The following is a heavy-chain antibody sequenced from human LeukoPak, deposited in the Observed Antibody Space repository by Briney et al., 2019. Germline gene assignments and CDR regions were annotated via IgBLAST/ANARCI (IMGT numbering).Heavy chain of an antibody. Sequence: ASVKVSCKASGYTFTGYYMHWVRQAPGQGLEWMGWINPNSGGTNYAQKFQGRVTMTRDTSISTAYMELSRLRSDDTAVYYCARDDVYGSGSYLIGSWFDPWGQGTLVTVSS. CDR2: INPNSGGT. CDR1: GYTFTGYY. CDR3: ARDDVYGSGSYLIGSWFDP. J-gene: IGHJ5*02. D-gene: IGHD3-10*01. V-gene: IGHV1-2*02.